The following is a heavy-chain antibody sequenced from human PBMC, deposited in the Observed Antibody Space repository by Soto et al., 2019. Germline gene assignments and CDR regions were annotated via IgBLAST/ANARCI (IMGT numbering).Heavy chain of an antibody. CDR1: GGSINSGGYY. CDR3: ARRGSGSYSDY. Sequence: SETLSLTCTVSGGSINSGGYYWSWIRQHPGKGLEWIGYIYYSGSTYYNPSLKSRVTISVDTSKNQFSLKLSSVTAADTAVYYCARRGSGSYSDYWGQGTLVTVSS. J-gene: IGHJ4*02. CDR2: IYYSGST. V-gene: IGHV4-39*01. D-gene: IGHD3-10*01.